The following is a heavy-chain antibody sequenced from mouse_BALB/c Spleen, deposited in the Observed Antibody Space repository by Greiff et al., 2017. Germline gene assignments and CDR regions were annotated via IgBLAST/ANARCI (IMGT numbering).Heavy chain of an antibody. D-gene: IGHD1-2*01. CDR1: GFTFSSYA. V-gene: IGHV5-9-4*01. CDR3: AREGTTAFAY. CDR2: ISSGGSYT. J-gene: IGHJ3*01. Sequence: EVQVVESGGGLVKPGGSLKLSCAASGFTFSSYAMSWVRQSPEKRLEWVAEISSGGSYTYYPDTVTGRFTISRDNAKNTLYLEMSSLRSEDTAMYYCAREGTTAFAYWGQGTLVTVSA.